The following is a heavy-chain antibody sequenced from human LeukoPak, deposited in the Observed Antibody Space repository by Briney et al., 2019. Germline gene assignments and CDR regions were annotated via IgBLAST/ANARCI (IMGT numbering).Heavy chain of an antibody. CDR1: GFSVSGKF. J-gene: IGHJ4*02. CDR3: ASGDGYLQPY. D-gene: IGHD2-21*01. V-gene: IGHV3-53*01. Sequence: GGSLRLSCAASGFSVSGKFMSWVRQAPGKGLEWVSIIHYDGKVRYAGSVGGRFTIYRDDSENTLFLQMNSLRVDDTAVYFCASGDGYLQPYWGQGTLVTVSS. CDR2: IHYDGKV.